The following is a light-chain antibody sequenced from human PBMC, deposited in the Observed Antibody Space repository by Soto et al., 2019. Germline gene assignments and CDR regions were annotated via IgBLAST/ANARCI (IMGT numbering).Light chain of an antibody. J-gene: IGKJ1*01. Sequence: EIVLTQSPGTLSLSPGERATLSCRSSQSVSSSYLAWYQHKPGQAPRLLIYDVSSRTTGIPDRFSGSGSGTDFSLTISRVEPEDFAVYYCQHYGSSTTFGQGTKVEIK. CDR1: QSVSSSY. V-gene: IGKV3-20*01. CDR2: DVS. CDR3: QHYGSSTT.